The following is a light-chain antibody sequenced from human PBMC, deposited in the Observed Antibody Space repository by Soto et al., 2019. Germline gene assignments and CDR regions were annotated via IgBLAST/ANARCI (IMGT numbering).Light chain of an antibody. V-gene: IGKV1-5*03. CDR1: QTISSW. CDR3: QHYNSYPEA. J-gene: IGKJ1*01. Sequence: IQMTQSPSTLSASVGDRVNIPLRASQTISSWLAWYQQKTGKAPKLLIYKASTLKSGVPSRFSGSGSGTEFTLTISSLQPDDFATYECQHYNSYPEAFGQGTKVDIK. CDR2: KAS.